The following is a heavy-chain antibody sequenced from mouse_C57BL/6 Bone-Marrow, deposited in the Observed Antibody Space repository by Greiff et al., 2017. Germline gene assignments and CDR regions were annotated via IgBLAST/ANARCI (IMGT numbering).Heavy chain of an antibody. V-gene: IGHV5-6*01. CDR2: ISSGGSYT. D-gene: IGHD5-1*01. J-gene: IGHJ2*01. Sequence: EVQLVESGGDLVKPGGSLTLSCAASGFTFSSYGMSWVRQTPDKRLEWVATISSGGSYTYYPDSVKGRFTISRDNAKNTLYLQMSSLKSEDTAMYYCARRGYLLDYWGQGTTLTVSS. CDR1: GFTFSSYG. CDR3: ARRGYLLDY.